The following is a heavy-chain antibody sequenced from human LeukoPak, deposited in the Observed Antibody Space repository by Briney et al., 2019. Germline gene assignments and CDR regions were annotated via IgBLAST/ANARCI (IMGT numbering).Heavy chain of an antibody. CDR2: VHLDGRT. V-gene: IGHV4-4*02. CDR3: AREGGFYRPLDY. D-gene: IGHD3-3*01. Sequence: SETLSLTCGVSGGSISSTNWWTWVRQPPGKGLEWIGEVHLDGRTNYNPSLESRLTMSVDFSENRISLKLTSVTAADTAVYYCAREGGFYRPLDYSGQGTLVTVSS. CDR1: GGSISSTNW. J-gene: IGHJ4*02.